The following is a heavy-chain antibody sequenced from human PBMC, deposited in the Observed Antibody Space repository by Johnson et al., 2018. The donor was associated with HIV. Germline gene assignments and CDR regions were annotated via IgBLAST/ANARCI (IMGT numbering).Heavy chain of an antibody. CDR1: GFTFSSYW. Sequence: VQLVESGGGVVRPGGSLRLSCAASGFTFSSYWMSWVRQAPGKGLEWVANIKQDGSEKYYVDSVKGRFTISRDNAKKSLFLLMNSLRAEDTAVYYCARDRRNRQWQRLDAFDIWGQGTMVIVSS. J-gene: IGHJ3*02. V-gene: IGHV3-7*05. CDR3: ARDRRNRQWQRLDAFDI. CDR2: IKQDGSEK. D-gene: IGHD6-19*01.